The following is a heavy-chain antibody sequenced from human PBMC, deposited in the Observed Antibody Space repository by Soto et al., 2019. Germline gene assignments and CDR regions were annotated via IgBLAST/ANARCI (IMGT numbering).Heavy chain of an antibody. CDR2: IYWDDDK. V-gene: IGHV2-5*02. D-gene: IGHD3-22*01. CDR1: GFSLTTSGVG. J-gene: IGHJ4*02. Sequence: QITLKESGPTLVKPTQTLTLTCTFSGFSLTTSGVGVGWIRQPPGKALEWLALIYWDDDKRYSPSLKSRLTITKDTSKNHVVLTMTNMDPVDTATYYCAPLPSNDGSGFYYLYFDFWGQGTLVTVSS. CDR3: APLPSNDGSGFYYLYFDF.